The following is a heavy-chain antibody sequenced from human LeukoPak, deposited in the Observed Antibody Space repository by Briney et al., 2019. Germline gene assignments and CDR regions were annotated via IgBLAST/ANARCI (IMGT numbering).Heavy chain of an antibody. V-gene: IGHV1-46*01. J-gene: IGHJ6*02. CDR1: GYTLTSYY. Sequence: GASVKVSCKASGYTLTSYYLHWVRQAPGQGLEWMAIINPSGGSTSHAQKFQGRVTMPRDTSASTVYMELSSLRSEDTAVYYCASVYKYGMDVWGQGTTVTVSS. CDR2: INPSGGST. CDR3: ASVYKYGMDV.